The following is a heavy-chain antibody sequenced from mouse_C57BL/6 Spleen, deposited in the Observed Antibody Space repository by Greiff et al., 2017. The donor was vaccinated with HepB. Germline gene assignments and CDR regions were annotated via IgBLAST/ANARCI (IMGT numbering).Heavy chain of an antibody. Sequence: VQLQQPGAELVKPGASVKMSCKASGYTFTSYWITWVKQRPGQGLEWIGDIYPGSGSTNYNEKFKSKATLTVDTSSSTAYMQLSSLTSEDSAVYYCARKGMVTTGGYFDYWGQGTTLTVSS. D-gene: IGHD2-2*01. CDR1: GYTFTSYW. J-gene: IGHJ2*01. CDR2: IYPGSGST. V-gene: IGHV1-55*01. CDR3: ARKGMVTTGGYFDY.